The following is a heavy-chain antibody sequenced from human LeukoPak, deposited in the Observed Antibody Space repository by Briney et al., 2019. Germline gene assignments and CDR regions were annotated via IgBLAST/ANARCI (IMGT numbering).Heavy chain of an antibody. V-gene: IGHV3-21*05. CDR3: ARGSPYGDYAFDI. J-gene: IGHJ3*02. CDR2: ITSSSSHI. D-gene: IGHD4-17*01. Sequence: PGGSLRLSCAASGLTFNTYSMNWVRQAPGKGLEWISFITSSSSHIYYADSVKGRFTISRDNAKNSLYLQMNSLRAEDTALYYCARGSPYGDYAFDIWGQGTMVTVSS. CDR1: GLTFNTYS.